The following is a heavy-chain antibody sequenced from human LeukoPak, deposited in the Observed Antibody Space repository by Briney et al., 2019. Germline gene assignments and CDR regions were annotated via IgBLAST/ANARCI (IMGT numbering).Heavy chain of an antibody. Sequence: GGSLRLSCAASGFTISSYWIHWVRQAPGKRLVWVSRINSDGSITSYADSVKGRFTISRDNAKNTLYVQMNSLRAEDTAVYYCARAGYGDLDDAFDIWGQGTMVTVSS. J-gene: IGHJ3*02. CDR1: GFTISSYW. CDR3: ARAGYGDLDDAFDI. V-gene: IGHV3-74*01. CDR2: INSDGSIT. D-gene: IGHD4-17*01.